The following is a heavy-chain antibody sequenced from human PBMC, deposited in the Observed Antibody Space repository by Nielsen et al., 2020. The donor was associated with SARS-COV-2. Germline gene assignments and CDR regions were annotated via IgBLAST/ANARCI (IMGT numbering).Heavy chain of an antibody. D-gene: IGHD3-9*01. CDR2: ISYDGSNK. Sequence: GESLKISCAASGFTFSSYGMHWVRQAPGKGLEWVAVISYDGSNKYYADSVKGRFTISRDNSKNTLYLQMNSLRAEDTAVYYCAKDLHPVRYFGYYYGMDVWGQGTTVTVSS. V-gene: IGHV3-30*18. CDR1: GFTFSSYG. J-gene: IGHJ6*02. CDR3: AKDLHPVRYFGYYYGMDV.